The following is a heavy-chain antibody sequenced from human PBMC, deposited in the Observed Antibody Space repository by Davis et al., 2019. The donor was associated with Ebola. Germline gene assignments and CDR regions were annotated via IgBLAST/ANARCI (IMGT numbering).Heavy chain of an antibody. CDR3: ARVDNVVQFWELRD. J-gene: IGHJ4*02. V-gene: IGHV4-34*01. Sequence: SETLSLTCAVYGGSFSGYYWSWIRQPPGKGLEWIGEINHSGSTNYNPSLKSRFTISVDTSKNQFSLKLRPVTAADPAVYYFARVDNVVQFWELRDWGQGTLVTVSS. CDR2: INHSGST. D-gene: IGHD3-10*01. CDR1: GGSFSGYY.